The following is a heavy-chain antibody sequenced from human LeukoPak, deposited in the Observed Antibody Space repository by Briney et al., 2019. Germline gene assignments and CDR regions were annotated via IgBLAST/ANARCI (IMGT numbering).Heavy chain of an antibody. CDR3: ARRAGAYSHPYDY. CDR1: GFTVSSNS. D-gene: IGHD4/OR15-4a*01. V-gene: IGHV3-53*01. Sequence: GGSLRLSCTVSGFTVSSNSMSWVRQAPGKGLEWVAFIYSGTIHYSDSVKGRFTISIDNSKTTQYLQMNRLRAEDTPVYYCARRAGAYSHPYDYWGQGTLVTVSS. CDR2: IYSGTI. J-gene: IGHJ4*02.